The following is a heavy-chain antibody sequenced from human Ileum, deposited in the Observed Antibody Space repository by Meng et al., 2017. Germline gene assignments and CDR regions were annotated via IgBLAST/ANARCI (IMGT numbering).Heavy chain of an antibody. CDR2: IHHSGST. CDR1: GGSISFGYW. J-gene: IGHJ4*02. Sequence: QLQLPGAGPGLVKPSGTLSLTCAVSGGSISFGYWWSWVRQPPGQGLEWIGEIHHSGSTNYNPSLKSRVTLSVDNSNNQFSLSLTSVTAADTAVYYCARNGDYSADHWGQGILVTVSS. D-gene: IGHD2-21*01. V-gene: IGHV4-4*02. CDR3: ARNGDYSADH.